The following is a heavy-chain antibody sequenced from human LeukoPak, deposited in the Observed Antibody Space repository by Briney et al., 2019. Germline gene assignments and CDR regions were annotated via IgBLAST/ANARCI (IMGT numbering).Heavy chain of an antibody. Sequence: PSETLSLTCTVSGGSISSNSYYWSWIRQPAGKGLEWIGRIYTSGSTNYNPSLKSRVTISVDTSKNQFSLKLSSVTAADTAVYYCARGSGSYYTYYYYYYMDVWGKGTTVTVSS. CDR1: GGSISSNSYY. CDR2: IYTSGST. D-gene: IGHD1-26*01. CDR3: ARGSGSYYTYYYYYYMDV. V-gene: IGHV4-61*02. J-gene: IGHJ6*03.